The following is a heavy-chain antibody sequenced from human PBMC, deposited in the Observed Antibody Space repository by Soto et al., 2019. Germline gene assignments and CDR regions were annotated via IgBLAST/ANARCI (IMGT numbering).Heavy chain of an antibody. CDR3: ARGIKNDSGVDV. D-gene: IGHD1-1*01. Sequence: EVQLVESGGGLVQPGGSLRLSCAASGFTFTDYWMHWVRQAPGKGLVWVSRAKYDGITTSYADSVEGRFTISRDNAKNTVYLQMNSLRAEDTAVYYCARGIKNDSGVDVWGQGTTVTVSS. J-gene: IGHJ6*02. V-gene: IGHV3-74*01. CDR1: GFTFTDYW. CDR2: AKYDGITT.